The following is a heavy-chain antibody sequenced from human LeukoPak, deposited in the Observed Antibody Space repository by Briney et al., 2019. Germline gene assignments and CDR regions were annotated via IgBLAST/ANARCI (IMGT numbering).Heavy chain of an antibody. D-gene: IGHD2-2*01. V-gene: IGHV1-2*02. CDR1: GYTFTDCY. CDR3: AGANFLYCSSSTCLFDY. CDR2: INPNDGDT. J-gene: IGHJ4*02. Sequence: ASVKVSCKASGYTFTDCYMHWVRQAPGQGFEWMGWINPNDGDTNYAQKFQGRVTMTRDTSISTAHMEVSRLRSDDTAVYYCAGANFLYCSSSTCLFDYWGQGTLVTVSS.